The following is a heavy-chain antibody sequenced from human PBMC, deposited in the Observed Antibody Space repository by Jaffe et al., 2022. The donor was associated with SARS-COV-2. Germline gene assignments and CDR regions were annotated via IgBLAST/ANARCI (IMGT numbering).Heavy chain of an antibody. CDR1: GFTFSDHY. Sequence: EVQLVESGGGLVQPGGSLRLSCAASGFTFSDHYMDWVRQAPGKGLEWVGRTRNKANSYTTEYAASVKGRFTISRDDSKNSLYLQMNSLKTEDTAVYYCAGNVDTASYGMDVWGQGTTVTVSS. CDR3: AGNVDTASYGMDV. J-gene: IGHJ6*02. V-gene: IGHV3-72*01. CDR2: TRNKANSYTT. D-gene: IGHD5-18*01.